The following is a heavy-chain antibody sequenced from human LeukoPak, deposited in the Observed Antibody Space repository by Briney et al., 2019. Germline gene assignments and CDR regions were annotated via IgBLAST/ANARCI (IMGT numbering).Heavy chain of an antibody. J-gene: IGHJ4*02. Sequence: GGSLRLSCAASGFTVSSNYMSWVRQAPGKGLEWVSVIYSGGSTYYADSVKGRFTISRDNSKNTLYLQMNSLRAEDTAVYYCARGLPAAMGIDYWGQGTLVTVSS. D-gene: IGHD2-2*01. CDR1: GFTVSSNY. V-gene: IGHV3-53*01. CDR2: IYSGGST. CDR3: ARGLPAAMGIDY.